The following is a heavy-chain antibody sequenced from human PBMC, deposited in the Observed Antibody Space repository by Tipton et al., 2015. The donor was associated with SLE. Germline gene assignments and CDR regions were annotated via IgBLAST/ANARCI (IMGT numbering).Heavy chain of an antibody. Sequence: RSLRLSCAASGFTFSSYGMHWVRQAPGKGLEWVAVIWYDGSNKYYADSVKGRFTISRDNAKNSLYLQMNSLRAEDTAVYYCATSGIAAAKELQFDYWGQGTLVTVSS. CDR2: IWYDGSNK. CDR3: ATSGIAAAKELQFDY. J-gene: IGHJ4*02. D-gene: IGHD6-13*01. V-gene: IGHV3-33*03. CDR1: GFTFSSYG.